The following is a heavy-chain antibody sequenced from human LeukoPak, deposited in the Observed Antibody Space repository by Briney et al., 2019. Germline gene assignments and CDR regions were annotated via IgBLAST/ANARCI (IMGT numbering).Heavy chain of an antibody. V-gene: IGHV3-74*01. CDR1: GFTFSSYW. Sequence: PGGSLRLSCAASGFTFSSYWMPWVRQAPGKGLVWVSRIKSDGSSISYAGSVKGRFTISRDNAKNTLYLQMNSLRAEDTAVYYCASGRGYSYAYFDYWGQGTLVTVSS. CDR3: ASGRGYSYAYFDY. J-gene: IGHJ4*02. D-gene: IGHD5-18*01. CDR2: IKSDGSSI.